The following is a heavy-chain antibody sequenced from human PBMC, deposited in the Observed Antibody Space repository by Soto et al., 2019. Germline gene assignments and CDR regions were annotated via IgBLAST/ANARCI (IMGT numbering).Heavy chain of an antibody. V-gene: IGHV3-15*01. J-gene: IGHJ4*02. CDR2: IKSKTDGGTT. CDR1: GFTFSNAW. Sequence: GGSLSLSCAASGFTFSNAWMSWVRQAPGKGLEWVGRIKSKTDGGTTDYAAPVKGRFTISRDDSKNTLYLQMNSLKTEDTAVYYCTSTIFGVVIPDYWGQGTLVTVAS. D-gene: IGHD3-3*01. CDR3: TSTIFGVVIPDY.